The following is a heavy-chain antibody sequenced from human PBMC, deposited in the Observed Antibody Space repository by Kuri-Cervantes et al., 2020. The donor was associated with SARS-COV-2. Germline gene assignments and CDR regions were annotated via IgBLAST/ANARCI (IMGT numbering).Heavy chain of an antibody. V-gene: IGHV1-18*01. CDR2: ISAYNGNT. CDR1: RDTFSSYA. D-gene: IGHD5-18*01. J-gene: IGHJ6*03. Sequence: ASVKVSCKVSRDTFSSYAISWVRQAPGQGLEWMGWISAYNGNTNYAQKLQGRVTMTTDTSTSTAYMELSSLRSEDTAVYYCARGGYGCRYGNYYDYYMDVWGKGTTVTVSS. CDR3: ARGGYGCRYGNYYDYYMDV.